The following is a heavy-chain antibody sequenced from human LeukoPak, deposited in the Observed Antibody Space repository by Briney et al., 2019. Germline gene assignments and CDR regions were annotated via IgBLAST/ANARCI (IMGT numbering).Heavy chain of an antibody. CDR2: INPNSGGT. V-gene: IGHV1-2*02. J-gene: IGHJ6*03. Sequence: ASVKVSCKASVYTFTGYYMHWVRQAPGQGLEWMAWINPNSGGTNYAQKFQGRVTMTRDTSISTAYMELSRLRSDDTAVYYCARVPAANLYYDYDYMDVWGKGTTVTVSS. CDR1: VYTFTGYY. D-gene: IGHD2-2*01. CDR3: ARVPAANLYYDYDYMDV.